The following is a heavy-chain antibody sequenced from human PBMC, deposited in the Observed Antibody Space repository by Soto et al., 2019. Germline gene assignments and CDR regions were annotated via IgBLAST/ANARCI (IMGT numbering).Heavy chain of an antibody. CDR2: ISAYNGNT. Sequence: ASVKVSCKASGYTFTSYGISWVRQAPGQGLEWMGWISAYNGNTNYAQKLQGRVTMTTDTSTSTAYMELRSLRSDDTAVYYCARGSSVYYDSSGYYYWGQGTLVTVSS. V-gene: IGHV1-18*01. CDR1: GYTFTSYG. J-gene: IGHJ4*02. CDR3: ARGSSVYYDSSGYYY. D-gene: IGHD3-22*01.